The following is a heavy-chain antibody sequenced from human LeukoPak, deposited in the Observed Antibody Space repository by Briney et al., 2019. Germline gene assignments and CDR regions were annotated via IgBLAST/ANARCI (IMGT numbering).Heavy chain of an antibody. Sequence: SETLSLTCTVSGGSISSYYWSSIRHTPGKGLERIGDIYYSGSTNYNPSLKSRVTISVDTSKTQFSLKLSSVTAADTAVYYCARHTDIAPLSSLKYWGQGTLVTVSS. V-gene: IGHV4-59*08. D-gene: IGHD6-13*01. CDR2: IYYSGST. CDR1: GGSISSYY. CDR3: ARHTDIAPLSSLKY. J-gene: IGHJ4*02.